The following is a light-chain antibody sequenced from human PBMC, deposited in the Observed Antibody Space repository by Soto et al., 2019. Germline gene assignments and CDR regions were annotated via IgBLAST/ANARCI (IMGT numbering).Light chain of an antibody. V-gene: IGKV3-20*01. Sequence: ETVLTQSPGTLSLSPGERATLSCRASQTIRSNYLAWYRQTTGQAPRLLIYGASNRATGIADRFSGSGSGTDFPLIIRRLEPEDFALYCCQQYGSSPRTLGQGTKVEIK. CDR3: QQYGSSPRT. CDR1: QTIRSNY. CDR2: GAS. J-gene: IGKJ1*01.